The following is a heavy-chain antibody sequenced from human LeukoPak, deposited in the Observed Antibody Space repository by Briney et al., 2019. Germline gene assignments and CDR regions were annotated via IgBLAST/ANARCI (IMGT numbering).Heavy chain of an antibody. Sequence: GLSLSLSCAASAFTFSNARMSCVRQAPREGLEWVGRIKRKTDGGTTDYAAPAKGRFTISRDDSKNTLYLQMNSPKTGDTAVYYCTTEDYYGSGSFDYWGQGTLVTVSS. D-gene: IGHD3-10*01. V-gene: IGHV3-15*01. J-gene: IGHJ4*02. CDR1: AFTFSNAR. CDR2: IKRKTDGGTT. CDR3: TTEDYYGSGSFDY.